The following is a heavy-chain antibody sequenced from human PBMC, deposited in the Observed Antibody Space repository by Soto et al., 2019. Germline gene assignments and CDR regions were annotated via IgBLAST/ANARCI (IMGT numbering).Heavy chain of an antibody. D-gene: IGHD5-18*01. CDR2: ISYDGSNK. Sequence: GSLRLSCAASGFTFSSYAMHWVRQAPGKGLEWVAVISYDGSNKYYADSVKGRFTISRDNSKNTLYLQMNSLRAEDTAVYYCARDGGYGFDYWGQGTLVTVSS. J-gene: IGHJ4*02. CDR1: GFTFSSYA. V-gene: IGHV3-30-3*01. CDR3: ARDGGYGFDY.